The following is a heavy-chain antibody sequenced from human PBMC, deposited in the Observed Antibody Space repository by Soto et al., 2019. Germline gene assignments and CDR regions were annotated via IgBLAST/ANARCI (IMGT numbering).Heavy chain of an antibody. Sequence: TSETLSLTCAVYGGSFSGYYWSWIRQPPGKGLEWIGEINHSGSTNYNPSLESRVTISVDTSKNQFSLKLSSVTAADTAVYYCAREAIVVVVAATRAVDVWGKGTTVTVSS. V-gene: IGHV4-34*01. J-gene: IGHJ6*04. CDR2: INHSGST. D-gene: IGHD2-15*01. CDR3: AREAIVVVVAATRAVDV. CDR1: GGSFSGYY.